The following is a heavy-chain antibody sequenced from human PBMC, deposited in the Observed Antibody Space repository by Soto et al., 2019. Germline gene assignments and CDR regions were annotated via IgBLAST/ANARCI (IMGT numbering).Heavy chain of an antibody. CDR2: IDTSGTT. D-gene: IGHD3-10*01. Sequence: SETLSLTCTVSGGSISSYYVSWIRQSAGKGLEWIGRIDTSGTTNYNPSLKSRVTMSVDASKNHFSLNLSSVTAADTAAYYCARGPRGYVYYHGMDVWGQGTTVTVSS. CDR3: ARGPRGYVYYHGMDV. J-gene: IGHJ6*02. V-gene: IGHV4-4*07. CDR1: GGSISSYY.